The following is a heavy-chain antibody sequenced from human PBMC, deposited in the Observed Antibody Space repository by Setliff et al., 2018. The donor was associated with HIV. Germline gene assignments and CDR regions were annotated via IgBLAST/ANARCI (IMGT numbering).Heavy chain of an antibody. V-gene: IGHV7-4-1*02. CDR1: GYTFTSYA. Sequence: GASVKVSCKASGYTFTSYAMNWVRQAPGQGLEWIGWINTNTGNPTYAQGFTGRFVFSLDTSVSTAYLQISSLKAEDTAVYYCARTLTGYSAHDAFDIWGQGTMVTVSS. CDR3: ARTLTGYSAHDAFDI. CDR2: INTNTGNP. J-gene: IGHJ3*02. D-gene: IGHD3-9*01.